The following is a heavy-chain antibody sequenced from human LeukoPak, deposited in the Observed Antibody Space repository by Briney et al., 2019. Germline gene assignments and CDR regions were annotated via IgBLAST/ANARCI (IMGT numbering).Heavy chain of an antibody. V-gene: IGHV4-59*01. Sequence: SETLSLTCTVSSGALSNNCWSWIRQAPGKGLEWIGYIYYSGSTNYKPSLKSRVTMSVDTSKNQISLKLSSVTAADTAMYYCARGGWSLDPWGQGTLVTVSS. CDR3: ARGGWSLDP. CDR1: SGALSNNC. J-gene: IGHJ5*02. CDR2: IYYSGST. D-gene: IGHD2-15*01.